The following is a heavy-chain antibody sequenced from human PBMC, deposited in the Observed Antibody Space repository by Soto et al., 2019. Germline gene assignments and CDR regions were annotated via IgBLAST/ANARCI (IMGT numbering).Heavy chain of an antibody. J-gene: IGHJ5*02. CDR3: ARGCTA. D-gene: IGHD2-8*01. V-gene: IGHV4-34*01. Sequence: QVQLQQWGAGLLKPSETLSLTCAVYGGSFSGYYWGWIRQPPGKGLEWIGEINHSGSTNYNPSLKSRATISLHTSKHQFSLKVSSVTAADTAVYYCARGCTAWGQGTLVTVSS. CDR2: INHSGST. CDR1: GGSFSGYY.